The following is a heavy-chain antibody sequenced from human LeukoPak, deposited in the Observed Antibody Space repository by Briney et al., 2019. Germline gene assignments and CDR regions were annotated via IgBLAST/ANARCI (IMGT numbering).Heavy chain of an antibody. CDR3: AIRGYSGLHSLDY. CDR2: ISSGGAGT. D-gene: IGHD5-12*01. V-gene: IGHV3-23*01. CDR1: GFTFSSYA. Sequence: PGGSLRLSCAASGFTFSSYAMSWVRQAPGKGLEWVSTISSGGAGTYYADSVNGRFTISRDNSKNTLYLQMSSLRAEDTAVYYCAIRGYSGLHSLDYWGQGTLVTVSS. J-gene: IGHJ4*02.